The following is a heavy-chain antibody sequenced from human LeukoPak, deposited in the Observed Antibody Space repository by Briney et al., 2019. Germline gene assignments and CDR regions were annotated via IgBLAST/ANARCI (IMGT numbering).Heavy chain of an antibody. CDR1: GHNFTSQW. Sequence: GESLKISCKGSGHNFTSQWIAWVRQMPGKGLEWMGIIFPDDSDIRVSPSFQGQVTLSADKSINTAYLQWASLKASDSAIYYCARLLMEGRGNYFYYMDVWGEGTTVTVSS. CDR2: IFPDDSDI. J-gene: IGHJ6*03. CDR3: ARLLMEGRGNYFYYMDV. V-gene: IGHV5-51*01. D-gene: IGHD3-10*01.